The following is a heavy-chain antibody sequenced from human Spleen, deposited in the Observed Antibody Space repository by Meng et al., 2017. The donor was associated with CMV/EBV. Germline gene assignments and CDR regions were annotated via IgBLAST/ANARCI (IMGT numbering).Heavy chain of an antibody. CDR1: GFTFSTYA. J-gene: IGHJ4*02. Sequence: QVQLVESGGGVVQPGRSLRLSCAASGFTFSTYAMHWVRQTPGKGLEWVAVISYDGSNKYYADSVMGRFTISRDNSKNTLYLQMKSLRPEDTAVYYCARGRGYSSSWYPYFDYWGQGALVTVSS. CDR3: ARGRGYSSSWYPYFDY. D-gene: IGHD6-13*01. V-gene: IGHV3-30-3*01. CDR2: ISYDGSNK.